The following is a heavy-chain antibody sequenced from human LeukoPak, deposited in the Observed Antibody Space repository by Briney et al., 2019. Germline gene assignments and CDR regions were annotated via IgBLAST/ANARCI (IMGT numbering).Heavy chain of an antibody. J-gene: IGHJ4*02. CDR2: IYTSGNT. CDR1: GGSISNYY. V-gene: IGHV4-4*07. Sequence: SETLSPTCTVSGGSISNYYWSWIRQPAGKGLEWIGRIYTSGNTDYNPSLKSRVTMSVDTSKNQFSLKLSSVTAADTAVYYCARDGDLYGSGSYFKAYYFDYWGQGTLVTVSS. CDR3: ARDGDLYGSGSYFKAYYFDY. D-gene: IGHD3-10*01.